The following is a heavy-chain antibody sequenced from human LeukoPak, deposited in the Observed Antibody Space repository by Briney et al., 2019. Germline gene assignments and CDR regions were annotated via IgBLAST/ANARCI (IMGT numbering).Heavy chain of an antibody. CDR1: GFTFSSYG. V-gene: IGHV3-23*01. D-gene: IGHD1-26*01. J-gene: IGHJ6*03. Sequence: GGSLRLSCAASGFTFSSYGMSWVRQAPGRGLEWVSAISGSGGSTYYADSVKGRFTISRDNSKNTLYLQMNSLRAEDTAVYYCAKDEVKWELQGAYYYYYMDVWGKGTTVTVSS. CDR3: AKDEVKWELQGAYYYYYMDV. CDR2: ISGSGGST.